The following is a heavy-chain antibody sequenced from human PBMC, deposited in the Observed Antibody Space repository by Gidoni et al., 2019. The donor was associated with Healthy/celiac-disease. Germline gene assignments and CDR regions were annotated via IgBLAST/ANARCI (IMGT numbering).Heavy chain of an antibody. CDR3: ARVVRGSYSYYFDY. CDR1: GGSISSGGYY. V-gene: IGHV4-31*03. D-gene: IGHD1-26*01. Sequence: QVQLQESGPGLEKPSQTLSLTCTVSGGSISSGGYYWSWIRQHPGKGLEWIGSFYYSGSTYYNPSLKRRVTISVDTSKNQFSLKLSSVTAADTAVYYCARVVRGSYSYYFDYWGQGTLVTVSS. J-gene: IGHJ4*02. CDR2: FYYSGST.